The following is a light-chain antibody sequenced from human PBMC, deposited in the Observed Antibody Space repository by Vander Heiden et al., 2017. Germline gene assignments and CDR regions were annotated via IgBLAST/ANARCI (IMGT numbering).Light chain of an antibody. CDR2: QDN. CDR1: TWGDKY. J-gene: IGLJ2*01. CDR3: QAWDTSTAWKV. V-gene: IGLV3-1*01. Sequence: SYELTQPPPVSVSPGPTARITCTGGTWGDKYACWYQQQPGQSPLLVIYQDNKRPSGIPERFSGSNSGNTATLTISGTQAMDEADYYCQAWDTSTAWKVFGGGTKLTVL.